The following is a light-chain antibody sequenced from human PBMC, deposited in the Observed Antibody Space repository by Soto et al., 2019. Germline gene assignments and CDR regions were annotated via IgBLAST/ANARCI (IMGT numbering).Light chain of an antibody. CDR3: QQYNDSFPYT. Sequence: DIQMTQSPSTLSASVGDRVTITCRASQSISTWLAWYQQKPGTAPKLLIYKASTLESGVPSRFSGSRSGTEFTLTVSSLQPDDVATYYCQQYNDSFPYTFGQGTKVEIK. CDR1: QSISTW. J-gene: IGKJ2*01. V-gene: IGKV1-5*03. CDR2: KAS.